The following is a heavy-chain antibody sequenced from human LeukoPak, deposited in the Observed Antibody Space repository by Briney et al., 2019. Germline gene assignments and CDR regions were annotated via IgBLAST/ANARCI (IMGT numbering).Heavy chain of an antibody. V-gene: IGHV3-48*01. CDR2: ISSSSSTI. J-gene: IGHJ1*01. D-gene: IGHD2-21*02. Sequence: GGSLRLSCAASGFTFSGYSMNWVRQAPGKGLEWVSYISSSSSTIYYADSVKGRFTISRDNAKNSLYLQMNSLRAEDTAVYYCARDVYCGGDCYEGSEYFQHWGQGTLVTVSS. CDR1: GFTFSGYS. CDR3: ARDVYCGGDCYEGSEYFQH.